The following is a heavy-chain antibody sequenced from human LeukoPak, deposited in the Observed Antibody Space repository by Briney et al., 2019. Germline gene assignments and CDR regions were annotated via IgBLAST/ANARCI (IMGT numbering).Heavy chain of an antibody. Sequence: PPETLSLTRTFSGGSLSSYYWSWVRQPAAKRREWIGRIYTSGNTNYNTSLKSRVTMTVDTSKNQFSLKLSSVTAADTAVYYCAKVSSSWSGGAFDIWGQGTMVTVSS. CDR1: GGSLSSYY. V-gene: IGHV4-4*07. CDR2: IYTSGNT. J-gene: IGHJ3*02. CDR3: AKVSSSWSGGAFDI. D-gene: IGHD6-13*01.